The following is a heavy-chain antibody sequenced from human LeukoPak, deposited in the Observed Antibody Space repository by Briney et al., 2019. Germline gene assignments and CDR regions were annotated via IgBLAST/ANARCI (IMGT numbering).Heavy chain of an antibody. Sequence: PGGSLRLSCAASGFMFSKSWMHWVRQVPGKGLVWVARIYNDGSTTNYADSVKGRFTISRDNAKNSLYLQMNSLRAEDTAVYYCARDLDYYGSGSYWGTFDYWGQGTLVTVSS. CDR2: IYNDGSTT. CDR1: GFMFSKSW. D-gene: IGHD3-10*01. V-gene: IGHV3-74*01. J-gene: IGHJ4*02. CDR3: ARDLDYYGSGSYWGTFDY.